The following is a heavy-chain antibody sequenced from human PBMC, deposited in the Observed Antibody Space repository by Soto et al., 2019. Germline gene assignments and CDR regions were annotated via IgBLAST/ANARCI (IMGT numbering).Heavy chain of an antibody. V-gene: IGHV3-23*01. J-gene: IGHJ6*02. Sequence: GGSLRLSCAASGFTFSSYAMSWVRQAPGKGLEWVSAISGSGGSTYYADSVKGRFTISRDNSKNTLYLQMNSLRAEDTDVYYCAKFRGSGRRYFYYGMDVWGQGTTVTVSS. CDR2: ISGSGGST. CDR1: GFTFSSYA. CDR3: AKFRGSGRRYFYYGMDV. D-gene: IGHD3-10*01.